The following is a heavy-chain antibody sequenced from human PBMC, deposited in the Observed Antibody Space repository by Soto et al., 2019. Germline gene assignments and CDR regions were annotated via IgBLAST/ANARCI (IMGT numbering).Heavy chain of an antibody. V-gene: IGHV4-31*11. CDR2: VSHRGNT. D-gene: IGHD3-16*02. J-gene: IGHJ4*02. CDR1: VVFMASDANY. Sequence: APTLSLTCGVSVVFMASDANYWGWIRHQPGKGLEWIGYVSHRGNTYYNPSLKSRLTISLDTSKNQFYLHLTSVTAADTAVYSCARYRFTAIWSTFDYWGQGTQVTV. CDR3: ARYRFTAIWSTFDY.